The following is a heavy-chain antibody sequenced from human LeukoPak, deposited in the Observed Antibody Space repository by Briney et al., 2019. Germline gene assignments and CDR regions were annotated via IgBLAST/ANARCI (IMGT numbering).Heavy chain of an antibody. J-gene: IGHJ5*02. CDR3: TRGVEYSYGYEIRWSDP. Sequence: GGSLRLSCTASGFTFGDYAMSWFRQAPGKGLEWVGFIRSKAYGGTTEYAASVKGRFTISRDDSKSIAYLQMNSLKTEDTAVYYCTRGVEYSYGYEIRWSDPWGQGTLVTVSS. CDR1: GFTFGDYA. CDR2: IRSKAYGGTT. D-gene: IGHD5-18*01. V-gene: IGHV3-49*03.